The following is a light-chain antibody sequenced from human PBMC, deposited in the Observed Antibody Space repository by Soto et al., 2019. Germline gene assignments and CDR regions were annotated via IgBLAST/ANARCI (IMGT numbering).Light chain of an antibody. CDR2: GAS. J-gene: IGKJ2*01. CDR1: HTIATY. Sequence: IQMTQSPSSLSASVGDGVTLTCRASHTIATYLNWYQQKPGQVPEVLIYGASRLHVGVPSSFTGSGYGTDFTLTINNLQSEDVAIYYCQQFYYYPHTFGQGTKMEVK. CDR3: QQFYYYPHT. V-gene: IGKV1-39*01.